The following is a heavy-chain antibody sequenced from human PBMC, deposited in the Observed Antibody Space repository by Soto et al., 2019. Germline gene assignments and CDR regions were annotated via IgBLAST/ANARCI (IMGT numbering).Heavy chain of an antibody. Sequence: ASVKVSCKASGGTFSSYAISWVRQAPGQGLEWMGGIIPIFGTANYAQKFQGRVTITADESTSTAYMELSSLRSEDTAVYYCVRGVIHGGYSYGYKYYYGMDVWGQGTTVTAP. V-gene: IGHV1-69*13. CDR1: GGTFSSYA. CDR2: IIPIFGTA. J-gene: IGHJ6*02. CDR3: VRGVIHGGYSYGYKYYYGMDV. D-gene: IGHD5-18*01.